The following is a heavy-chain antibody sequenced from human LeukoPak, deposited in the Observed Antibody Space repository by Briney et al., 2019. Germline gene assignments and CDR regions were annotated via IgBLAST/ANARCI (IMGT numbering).Heavy chain of an antibody. CDR2: IYPGGSDT. CDR3: ARHQYYYDSRAYYIDF. D-gene: IGHD3-22*01. Sequence: GESLKISCKGSGYIFTSYWIGWVRQMPGKGQEWMGIIYPGGSDTRYSPSFQGQVTISADKSSSTAYLQWNSLRASDTAMYYCARHQYYYDSRAYYIDFLGQGTLVTVSS. V-gene: IGHV5-51*01. CDR1: GYIFTSYW. J-gene: IGHJ4*02.